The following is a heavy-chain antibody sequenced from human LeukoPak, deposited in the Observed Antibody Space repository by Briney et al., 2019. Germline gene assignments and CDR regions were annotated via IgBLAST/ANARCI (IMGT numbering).Heavy chain of an antibody. CDR3: ARGPPPHYYGSAYMDL. D-gene: IGHD3-10*01. Sequence: SETLSLTCTVSGGSISSYYWSWIRQPPGKGLEWIGNIYYSGSTNYNPSLKSRVTISVDTSKNQFSLKLSSVTAADTAVYYCARGPPPHYYGSAYMDLWGKGTTVTVSS. V-gene: IGHV4-59*01. CDR2: IYYSGST. CDR1: GGSISSYY. J-gene: IGHJ6*03.